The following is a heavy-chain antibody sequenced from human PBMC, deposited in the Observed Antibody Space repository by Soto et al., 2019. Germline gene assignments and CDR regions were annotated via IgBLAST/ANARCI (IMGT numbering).Heavy chain of an antibody. CDR2: IYYSGRT. Sequence: SETLSLTCTVSGGSISTYYWGWIRQPPGKRLEWIGYIYYSGRTNSKPSRKSRVTISVDTSKNQFSLQLSSVTAADTAVYYCVRGFYDTRGYSDTFDSWGQGTLVTVSS. V-gene: IGHV4-59*12. J-gene: IGHJ4*02. CDR3: VRGFYDTRGYSDTFDS. D-gene: IGHD3-22*01. CDR1: GGSISTYY.